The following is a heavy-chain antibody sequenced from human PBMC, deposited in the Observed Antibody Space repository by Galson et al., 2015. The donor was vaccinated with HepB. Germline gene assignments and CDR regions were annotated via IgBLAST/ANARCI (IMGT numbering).Heavy chain of an antibody. J-gene: IGHJ4*02. V-gene: IGHV4-31*03. CDR2: IYYSGTT. CDR1: GGSISSGGYY. Sequence: LSLTCTVSGGSISSGGYYWTWIRQHPGKGLEWIGYIYYSGTTYYNPSLKSRVSISRDTSKNQFSLKLSSVTAADTAMYYCALYYYGSGIDYWGQGSLVTVSS. D-gene: IGHD3-10*01. CDR3: ALYYYGSGIDY.